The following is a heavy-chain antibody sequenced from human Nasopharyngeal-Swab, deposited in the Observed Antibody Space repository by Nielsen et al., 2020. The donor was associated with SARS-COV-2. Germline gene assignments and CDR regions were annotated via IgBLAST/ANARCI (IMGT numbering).Heavy chain of an antibody. V-gene: IGHV1-2*02. J-gene: IGHJ3*02. D-gene: IGHD3-10*01. Sequence: VKVSCKASGHSFTGYYLHWVRQAPGQGPEWVGSLNPNSVGTNYAQKFQGRVTLTLDTSINTAYMDLTSLRSDDTAVYYCAREIYYGSGSYYVDDAFDIWGQGTMVTVSS. CDR1: GHSFTGYY. CDR3: AREIYYGSGSYYVDDAFDI. CDR2: LNPNSVGT.